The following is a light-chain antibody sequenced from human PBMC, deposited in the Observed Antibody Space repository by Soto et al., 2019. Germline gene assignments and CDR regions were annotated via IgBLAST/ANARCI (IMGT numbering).Light chain of an antibody. Sequence: DFQMTQSPSSLSASVGDRVTITCRASQGIANYLAWYQQKPGRAPKLVIYAASTLQSGVPSRFSGSGSGTDFTLTISSLQAEDVATYYCQQYSTFWTFGHGTRVEVK. CDR1: QGIANY. CDR3: QQYSTFWT. CDR2: AAS. J-gene: IGKJ1*01. V-gene: IGKV1-27*01.